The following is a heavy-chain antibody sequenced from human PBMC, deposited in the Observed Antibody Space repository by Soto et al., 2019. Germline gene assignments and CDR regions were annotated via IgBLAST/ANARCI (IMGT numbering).Heavy chain of an antibody. CDR3: ARDYSQISPGIPKDV. Sequence: LXLSCGSSGVTFSYCYRTWIRQSPRKGLEWVSYISSSVSTIYYAESVKGRSTISRDNAKNSLYLQLNSLRAEDTAVYYSARDYSQISPGIPKDVSGQGTTDT. CDR1: GVTFSYCY. J-gene: IGHJ3*01. V-gene: IGHV3-11*01. CDR2: ISSSVSTI. D-gene: IGHD3-10*01.